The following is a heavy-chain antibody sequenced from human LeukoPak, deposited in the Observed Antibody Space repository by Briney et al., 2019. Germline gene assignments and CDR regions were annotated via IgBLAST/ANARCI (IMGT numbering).Heavy chain of an antibody. CDR2: IYYSGST. J-gene: IGHJ3*02. Sequence: PSETLSLTCTVSGGSISSYYWSWIRQPPGKGLEWIGYIYYSGSTNYNPSLKSRVTISVDTSKNQFSLKLNSVTAADTAVYYCASVDYGGTNDAFDIWGQGTMVTVSS. V-gene: IGHV4-59*08. D-gene: IGHD4-23*01. CDR1: GGSISSYY. CDR3: ASVDYGGTNDAFDI.